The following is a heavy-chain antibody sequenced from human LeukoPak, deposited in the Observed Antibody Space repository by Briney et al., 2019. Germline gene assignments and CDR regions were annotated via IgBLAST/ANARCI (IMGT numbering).Heavy chain of an antibody. D-gene: IGHD6-13*01. CDR3: ARDLAGYSSSWYLSYNWFDP. Sequence: SGTLSLTCAVSGGSISSSNWWSWVRQPPGKGLEWIGEIYHSGSTNYNPSLKSRVTISVDKSKNQFSLKLSSVTAADTAVYYCARDLAGYSSSWYLSYNWFDPWGQGTLVTVSS. V-gene: IGHV4-4*02. CDR2: IYHSGST. J-gene: IGHJ5*02. CDR1: GGSISSSNW.